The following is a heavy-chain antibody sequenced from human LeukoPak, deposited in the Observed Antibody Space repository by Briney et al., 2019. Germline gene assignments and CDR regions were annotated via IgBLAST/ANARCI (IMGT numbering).Heavy chain of an antibody. Sequence: PGRSLRLSCAASGFTFSSYGMHWVRQAPGKGLEWVAVIWYDGSNKYYADSVKGRFTISRDNAKNSLYLQMNSLRAEDTAVYYCARDQGFGVGAVNAFDIWGQGTMVTVSS. CDR1: GFTFSSYG. D-gene: IGHD1-26*01. V-gene: IGHV3-33*08. CDR2: IWYDGSNK. J-gene: IGHJ3*02. CDR3: ARDQGFGVGAVNAFDI.